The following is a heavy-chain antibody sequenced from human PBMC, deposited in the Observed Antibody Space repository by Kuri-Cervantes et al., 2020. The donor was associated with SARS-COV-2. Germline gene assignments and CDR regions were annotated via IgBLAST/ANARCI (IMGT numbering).Heavy chain of an antibody. CDR1: GFTFSSYW. Sequence: GGSLRLSCAASGFTFSSYWMSWVRQAPGKGLEWVANIKQDGSEKYYVDSVKGRFTISRDNAKNSLYLQVNSLRAEDTAVYYCARALGDSGSYHIQHWGQGTLVTVSS. CDR2: IKQDGSEK. CDR3: ARALGDSGSYHIQH. V-gene: IGHV3-7*01. D-gene: IGHD1-26*01. J-gene: IGHJ1*01.